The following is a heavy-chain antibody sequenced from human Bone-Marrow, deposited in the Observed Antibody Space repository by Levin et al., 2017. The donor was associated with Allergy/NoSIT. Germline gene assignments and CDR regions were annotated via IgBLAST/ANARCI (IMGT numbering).Heavy chain of an antibody. CDR2: INSDGSNA. CDR1: GFTFSRSW. D-gene: IGHD4-17*01. Sequence: GGSLRLSCAVSGFTFSRSWMHWVRQAPGKGLVWVSHINSDGSNATYADSVKGRFTISRDNAKNTLYLQMNSLRAEDTAVYYCARDGARGDYFNYVGWGQGILVTVSS. V-gene: IGHV3-74*01. CDR3: ARDGARGDYFNYVG. J-gene: IGHJ4*02.